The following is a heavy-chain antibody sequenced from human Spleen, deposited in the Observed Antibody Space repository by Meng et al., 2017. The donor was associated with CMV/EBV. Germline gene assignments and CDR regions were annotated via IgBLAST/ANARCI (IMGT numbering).Heavy chain of an antibody. CDR1: YTFTSYD. J-gene: IGHJ5*02. Sequence: YTFTSYDINWVRQATGQGLEWMGWMNPNSGNTGYAQKFQGRVTMTRNTSISTAYMELSSLRSEDTAVYYCARRRVRRGSYWGYNWFDPWGQGTLVTVSS. V-gene: IGHV1-8*01. D-gene: IGHD1-26*01. CDR2: MNPNSGNT. CDR3: ARRRVRRGSYWGYNWFDP.